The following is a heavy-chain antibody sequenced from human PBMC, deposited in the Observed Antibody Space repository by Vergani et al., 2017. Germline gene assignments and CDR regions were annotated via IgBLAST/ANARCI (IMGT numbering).Heavy chain of an antibody. V-gene: IGHV4-61*02. J-gene: IGHJ4*02. Sequence: QVQLQESGPGLVKPSQTLSLTCTVSGGSISSGSYYWSWIRQPAGKGLEWIGRIYTSGSTNYNPSLKSRVNISVDTSKNQFSLKLSSVTAADTAVYYCASGRRSGSYYGLDYWGQGTLVTVSS. CDR2: IYTSGST. D-gene: IGHD1-26*01. CDR1: GGSISSGSYY. CDR3: ASGRRSGSYYGLDY.